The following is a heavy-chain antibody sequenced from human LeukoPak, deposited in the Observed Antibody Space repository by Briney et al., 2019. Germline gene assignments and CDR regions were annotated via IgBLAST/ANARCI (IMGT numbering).Heavy chain of an antibody. V-gene: IGHV3-53*01. CDR1: GFTVSSNY. J-gene: IGHJ6*02. CDR2: IYSGGST. Sequence: GGSLRLSCAASGFTVSSNYMSWVRQAPGKGLEWVSVIYSGGSTYYADSVKGRFTISRDNSKNTLYLQMNSLRAEDTAVYYCARYHYYYGMDVWGQGTTVTVSS. CDR3: ARYHYYYGMDV.